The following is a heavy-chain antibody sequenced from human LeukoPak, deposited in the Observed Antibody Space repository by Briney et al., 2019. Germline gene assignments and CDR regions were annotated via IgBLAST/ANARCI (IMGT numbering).Heavy chain of an antibody. J-gene: IGHJ4*02. CDR2: IYYSGST. V-gene: IGHV4-59*08. CDR1: GCSIGGYY. CDR3: SRRDFYGSGSNYDY. D-gene: IGHD3-10*01. Sequence: SETLCLTCTVSGCSIGGYYWSWIRQAPGKGLEWMGYIYYSGSTNYNPSLKSRVTISLATSKRQFSLRVTSVTAADTAVNYCSRRDFYGSGSNYDYWGQGTLVTVSS.